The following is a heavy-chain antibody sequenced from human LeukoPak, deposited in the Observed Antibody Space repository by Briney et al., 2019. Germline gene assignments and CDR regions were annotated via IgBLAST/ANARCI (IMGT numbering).Heavy chain of an antibody. J-gene: IGHJ5*02. CDR1: GYTFTSYD. D-gene: IGHD2-2*01. V-gene: IGHV1-8*03. CDR2: MNPDSGNT. Sequence: GASVKVSCKASGYTFTSYDINWVRQATGQGLEWMGWMNPDSGNTGYAQKFQGRVTITRNTSISTAYMGLSSLKSEDTAVYYCARDSADPFDIVVVPAARSYNWFDPWGQGTLVTVSS. CDR3: ARDSADPFDIVVVPAARSYNWFDP.